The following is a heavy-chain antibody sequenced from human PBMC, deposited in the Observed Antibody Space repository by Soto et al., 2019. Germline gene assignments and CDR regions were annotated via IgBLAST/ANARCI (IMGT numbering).Heavy chain of an antibody. CDR3: ARTPRLQLDFYYGSGIDAFDI. Sequence: SETLSLTCTVSGGSISSYYWSWIRQPPGKGLEWIGYIYYSGSTNYNPSLKSRVTISVDTSKNQFSLKLSSVTAADTAVYYCARTPRLQLDFYYGSGIDAFDIWGQGTMVTVSS. CDR2: IYYSGST. J-gene: IGHJ3*02. CDR1: GGSISSYY. D-gene: IGHD3-10*01. V-gene: IGHV4-59*01.